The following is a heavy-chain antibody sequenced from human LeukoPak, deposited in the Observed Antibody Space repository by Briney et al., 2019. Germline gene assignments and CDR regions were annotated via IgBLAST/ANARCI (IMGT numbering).Heavy chain of an antibody. CDR3: ARVHRRIWFGESDI. CDR1: GFTFDDYG. D-gene: IGHD3-10*01. V-gene: IGHV3-20*04. J-gene: IGHJ3*02. CDR2: INWNGGST. Sequence: RGSLRLSCAASGFTFDDYGMSWVRQAPGKGLEWVSGINWNGGSTGYADSVKGRFTISKDNAKNSLYLQMNSLRAEDTALYYCARVHRRIWFGESDIWGQGTMVTVSS.